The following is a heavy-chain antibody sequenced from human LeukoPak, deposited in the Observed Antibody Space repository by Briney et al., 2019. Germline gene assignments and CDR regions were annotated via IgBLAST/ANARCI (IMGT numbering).Heavy chain of an antibody. D-gene: IGHD5-12*01. CDR3: ARGVAGYGPYDY. CDR2: MYYSGST. CDR1: GDSISTYY. J-gene: IGHJ4*02. Sequence: SETLPLTCTASGDSISTYYWSWIRQPPGKGLEWIGYMYYSGSTNYKPSLKSRVTISLDTPKNQFSLRLNSVTAADTAVYYCARGVAGYGPYDYWGQGTLVTVSS. V-gene: IGHV4-59*01.